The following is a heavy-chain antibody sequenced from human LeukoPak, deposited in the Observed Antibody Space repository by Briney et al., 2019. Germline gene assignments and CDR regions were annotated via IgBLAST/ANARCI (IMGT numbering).Heavy chain of an antibody. V-gene: IGHV3-30-3*01. J-gene: IGHJ4*02. CDR2: ISYDGSNK. Sequence: PGGSLRLSCAASGFTFSSYAMHWVRQAPGKGLEWVAVISYDGSNKYYADSVKGRFTISRDNSKNTLYLQMNSLRAEDTAVYYCASLYYDISEAGDYFDYWGQGTLVTVSS. CDR3: ASLYYDISEAGDYFDY. CDR1: GFTFSSYA. D-gene: IGHD3-9*01.